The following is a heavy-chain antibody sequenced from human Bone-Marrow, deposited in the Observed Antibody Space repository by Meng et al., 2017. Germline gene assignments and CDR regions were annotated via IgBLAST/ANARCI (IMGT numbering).Heavy chain of an antibody. J-gene: IGHJ4*02. CDR3: AKEMDSKGLFDY. CDR1: GFTFSSYA. V-gene: IGHV3-23*04. D-gene: IGHD4-11*01. CDR2: ISGSAGST. Sequence: EVQLVESGGGRVKPGGSLELPCAASGFTFSSYAMSWVRQAPGKGLEWVSAISGSAGSTYYADSMKGRFTISRDNFKNTLYLQMNSLRAEDTAVYYCAKEMDSKGLFDYWGQGTLVTVSS.